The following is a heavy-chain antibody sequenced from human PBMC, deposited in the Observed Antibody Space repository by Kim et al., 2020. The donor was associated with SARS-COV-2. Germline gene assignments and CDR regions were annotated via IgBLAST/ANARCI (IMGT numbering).Heavy chain of an antibody. CDR2: IYYSGST. J-gene: IGHJ4*02. Sequence: SETLSLTCTVSGGSISSYYWSWIRQPPGKGLEWIGYIYYSGSTNYNPSLKSRVTISVDTSKNQFSLKLSSVTAADTAVYYCAITGDRHEGEGYYFDYWGQGTLVTVSS. D-gene: IGHD7-27*01. CDR3: AITGDRHEGEGYYFDY. CDR1: GGSISSYY. V-gene: IGHV4-59*01.